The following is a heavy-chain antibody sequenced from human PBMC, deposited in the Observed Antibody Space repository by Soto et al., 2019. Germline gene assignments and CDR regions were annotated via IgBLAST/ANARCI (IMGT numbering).Heavy chain of an antibody. D-gene: IGHD3-22*01. CDR3: ARDPYYYCGSGDFSGYFHH. CDR1: GYTFSSYA. Sequence: ASVKISSKASGYTFSSYALHWVRQAPGQRLEWMGWINGGNGQTKYSQKVQGRVTFTRDTSASTAYLDLSSLSSEDTAVYYCARDPYYYCGSGDFSGYFHHWGQGTQVTVSS. CDR2: INGGNGQT. V-gene: IGHV1-3*01. J-gene: IGHJ1*01.